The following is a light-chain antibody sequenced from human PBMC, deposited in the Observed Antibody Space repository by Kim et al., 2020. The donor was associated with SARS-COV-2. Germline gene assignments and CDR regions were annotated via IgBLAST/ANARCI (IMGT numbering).Light chain of an antibody. CDR2: DAS. V-gene: IGKV1-5*01. CDR3: HQYNSYWT. Sequence: SASVGDRVTITCRASQSIDNYLAWYQHKPGKAPKLLIYDASSLESGVPSRFSGSESGTEFSLTISGLQPDDFATYYCHQYNSYWTFGQGTKVDIK. CDR1: QSIDNY. J-gene: IGKJ1*01.